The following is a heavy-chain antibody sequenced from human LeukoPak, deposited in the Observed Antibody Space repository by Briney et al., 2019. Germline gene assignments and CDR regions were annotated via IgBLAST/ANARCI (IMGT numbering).Heavy chain of an antibody. CDR3: ARGLPGITMIVVVINAFDI. Sequence: GGSLRLSCAASGFTFSTYAMHWVRQAPGKGLEYVSAISSSGGRTYYANSVKDRFTISRDISTNTLYLQMGSLRAEDTAVYYCARGLPGITMIVVVINAFDIWGQGTMVTVSS. CDR1: GFTFSTYA. V-gene: IGHV3-64*01. J-gene: IGHJ3*02. CDR2: ISSSGGRT. D-gene: IGHD3-22*01.